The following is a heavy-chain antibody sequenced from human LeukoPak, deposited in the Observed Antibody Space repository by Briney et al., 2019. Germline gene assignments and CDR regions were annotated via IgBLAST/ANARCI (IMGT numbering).Heavy chain of an antibody. D-gene: IGHD3-16*01. CDR3: ARDKGGQALIAPLDY. CDR1: GFTFSNYE. CDR2: ISTTSRAI. J-gene: IGHJ4*02. V-gene: IGHV3-48*02. Sequence: GGSLRLSCAASGFTFSNYEMNWVRQAPGKGLEWVAHISTTSRAIYYADSVRGRFTVSRDNAKNSLFLQMNSLRDEDTAIYYCARDKGGQALIAPLDYWGQGTMVTVSS.